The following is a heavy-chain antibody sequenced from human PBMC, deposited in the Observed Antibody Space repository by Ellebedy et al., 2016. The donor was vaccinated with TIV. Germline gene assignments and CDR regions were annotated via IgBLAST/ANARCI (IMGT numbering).Heavy chain of an antibody. CDR1: GFTFSTYN. J-gene: IGHJ6*02. V-gene: IGHV3-48*02. CDR3: ARNERDLRGGLVSILRGGMDV. D-gene: IGHD2/OR15-2a*01. CDR2: ISSSSRTM. Sequence: PGGSLRLSCAASGFTFSTYNMNRVRQAPGKGLEWVSYISSSSRTMSSADSVKGRFTISRDNAKNSLYLQMNSLRDEDTAVYYCARNERDLRGGLVSILRGGMDVWGQGTTVTVSS.